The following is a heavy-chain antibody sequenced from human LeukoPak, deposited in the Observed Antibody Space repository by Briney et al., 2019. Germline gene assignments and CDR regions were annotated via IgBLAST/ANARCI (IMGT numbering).Heavy chain of an antibody. CDR1: GASISSYS. D-gene: IGHD3-3*01. V-gene: IGHV4-59*01. J-gene: IGHJ3*02. CDR3: ARAPGWRNGYAFDI. Sequence: SETLSLTCTVSGASISSYSWGWIRQPPGKGLEWIGYFSYTGSTNYNPSLKSRVTISVDTSKNQFSLKLSSVTAADTAVYYCARAPGWRNGYAFDIWGQGTMVTVSS. CDR2: FSYTGST.